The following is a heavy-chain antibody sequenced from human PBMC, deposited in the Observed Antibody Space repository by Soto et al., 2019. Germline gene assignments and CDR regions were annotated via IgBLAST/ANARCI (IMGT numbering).Heavy chain of an antibody. J-gene: IGHJ6*02. CDR3: ARDRAARPVWNGMDV. CDR1: RFTFSSYG. CDR2: IWYDGSNK. Sequence: PGGSLRLSCAASRFTFSSYGMHWVRQAPGKGLEWVAVIWYDGSNKYYADSVKGRFTISRDNSKNTLYLQMNSLRAEDTAVYYCARDRAARPVWNGMDVWGQGTTVTVSS. D-gene: IGHD6-6*01. V-gene: IGHV3-33*01.